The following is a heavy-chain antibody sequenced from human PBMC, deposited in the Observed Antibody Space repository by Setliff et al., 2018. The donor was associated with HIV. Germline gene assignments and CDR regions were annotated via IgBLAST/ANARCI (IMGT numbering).Heavy chain of an antibody. Sequence: PGGSLRLSCAASGFTFSDHYMDWVRQAPGKGLEWVGRTRNKANSYTTEYAASVKGRFTISRDESKNSLYLQMNSLKTEDTAVYYCARARYSSGYYVSFDYWGKGTTVTVSS. CDR1: GFTFSDHY. CDR2: TRNKANSYTT. D-gene: IGHD6-19*01. V-gene: IGHV3-72*01. CDR3: ARARYSSGYYVSFDY. J-gene: IGHJ6*04.